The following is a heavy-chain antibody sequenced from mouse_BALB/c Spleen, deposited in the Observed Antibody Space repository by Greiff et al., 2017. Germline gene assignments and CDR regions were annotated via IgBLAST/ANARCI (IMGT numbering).Heavy chain of an antibody. Sequence: EVQLQESGPGLVKPSQSLSLTCSVTGYSITSGYYWNWIRQFPGNKLEWMGYISYSGSTSYNPSLKSRISITRDTSKNQFFLQLNSVTTEDTATYYCARSWDLVITAWFAYWGQGTTLTVSS. J-gene: IGHJ2*01. CDR3: ARSWDLVITAWFAY. D-gene: IGHD2-4*01. CDR1: GYSITSGYY. CDR2: ISYSGST. V-gene: IGHV3-2*02.